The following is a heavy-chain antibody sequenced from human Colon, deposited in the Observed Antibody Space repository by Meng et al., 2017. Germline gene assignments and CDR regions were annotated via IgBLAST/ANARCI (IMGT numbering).Heavy chain of an antibody. Sequence: SVKVSCKASGVTFSSYAISWVRQAPGQGLEWMGGIIPIFGTANYAQKFQGRVTITTDESTSTAYMELSSLRSEDTAVYYCARGRRYCSGGSCSSDWFDPWGQGTLVTVSS. V-gene: IGHV1-69*05. D-gene: IGHD2-15*01. CDR2: IIPIFGTA. CDR1: GVTFSSYA. CDR3: ARGRRYCSGGSCSSDWFDP. J-gene: IGHJ5*02.